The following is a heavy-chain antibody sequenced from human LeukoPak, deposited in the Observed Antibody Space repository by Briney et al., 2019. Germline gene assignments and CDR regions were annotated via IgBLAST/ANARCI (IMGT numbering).Heavy chain of an antibody. D-gene: IGHD4-17*01. V-gene: IGHV3-48*01. Sequence: GGSLRLSCAASGFTFSYYTMNWVRQAPGKGLEWVSYIGHGGGNKYYADSVEGRFTISRDNSKNTLYLQMNSLRAEDTAVYYCAKLYGGNSEGDYWGQGTLVTVSS. CDR3: AKLYGGNSEGDY. CDR2: IGHGGGNK. J-gene: IGHJ4*02. CDR1: GFTFSYYT.